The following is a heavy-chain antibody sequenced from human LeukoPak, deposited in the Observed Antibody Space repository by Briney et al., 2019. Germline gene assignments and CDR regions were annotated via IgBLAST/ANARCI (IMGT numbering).Heavy chain of an antibody. V-gene: IGHV4-59*01. CDR3: ARADYGGKPYYYYGMDV. D-gene: IGHD4-23*01. Sequence: SETLSLTCTVSGGSISSYYWSWIRQPPGKGLEWIGYIYYSGSTNYNPSLKSRVTISVDTSKNQFSLKLSSVTAADTAVYYCARADYGGKPYYYYGMDVWGQGTTVTVSS. J-gene: IGHJ6*02. CDR2: IYYSGST. CDR1: GGSISSYY.